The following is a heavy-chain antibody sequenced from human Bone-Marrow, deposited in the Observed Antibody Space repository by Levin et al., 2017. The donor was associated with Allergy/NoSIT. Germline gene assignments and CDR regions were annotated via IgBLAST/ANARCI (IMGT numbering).Heavy chain of an antibody. V-gene: IGHV3-74*01. J-gene: IGHJ4*02. CDR3: ARDPFTYNFGSGSYLDY. CDR1: GFAFSNYW. D-gene: IGHD3-10*01. Sequence: GGSLRLSCAASGFAFSNYWMHWVRQAPGKGLVWVSRINRGGTSTTYADSVKGRFTISRDNAKNTLYLQMNSLRAEDTAVYYCARDPFTYNFGSGSYLDYWGQGTLVSVSS. CDR2: INRGGTST.